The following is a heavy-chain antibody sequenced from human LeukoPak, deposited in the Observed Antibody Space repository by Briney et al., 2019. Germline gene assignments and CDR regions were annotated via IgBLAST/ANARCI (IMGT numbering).Heavy chain of an antibody. CDR2: IRYDGSNK. CDR3: AKDKGSSWYYDAFDI. J-gene: IGHJ3*02. CDR1: GFTFCCYG. D-gene: IGHD6-13*01. V-gene: IGHV3-30*02. Sequence: PGGSLRRSCAASGFTFCCYGMHWVRQGPGKGLEWVAFIRYDGSNKYYADSVKGRFTISRDNSKNTLYLQMISLKAEDTAVYYCAKDKGSSWYYDAFDIWGQGTMVTVSS.